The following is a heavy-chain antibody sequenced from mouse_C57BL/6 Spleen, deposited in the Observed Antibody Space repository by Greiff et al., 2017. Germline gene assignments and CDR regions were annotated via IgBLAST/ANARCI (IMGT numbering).Heavy chain of an antibody. CDR2: IDPETGGT. CDR3: TRRGNYLDY. Sequence: SGAELVRPGASVTLSCKASGYTFTDYEMHWVKQTPVHGLEWIGAIDPETGGTAYNQKFKGKAILTADKSSSTAYMELRSLTSEDSAVYYCTRRGNYLDYWGQGTTLTVSS. CDR1: GYTFTDYE. D-gene: IGHD1-1*02. V-gene: IGHV1-15*01. J-gene: IGHJ2*01.